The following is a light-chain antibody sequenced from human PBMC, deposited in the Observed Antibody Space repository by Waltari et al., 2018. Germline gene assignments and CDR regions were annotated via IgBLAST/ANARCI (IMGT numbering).Light chain of an antibody. CDR1: SSDVGGYNY. Sequence: QSALTQPPSASGSPGQSVTISCTGTSSDVGGYNYVSWYQQHPGKAPKLMIYEAIKRPSGVPDRFSGSKSGNTASLTVSGLQAEDEADYYCSSYAGNNNVIFGGGTKLTVL. V-gene: IGLV2-8*01. CDR3: SSYAGNNNVI. CDR2: EAI. J-gene: IGLJ2*01.